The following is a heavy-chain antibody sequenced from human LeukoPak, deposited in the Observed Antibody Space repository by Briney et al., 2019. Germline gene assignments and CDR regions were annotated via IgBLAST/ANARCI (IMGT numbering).Heavy chain of an antibody. CDR3: ARDSDGITIFGVVAGYDAFDI. D-gene: IGHD3-3*01. V-gene: IGHV3-33*01. Sequence: PGRSLRLSCAASGISFSSYGMHWVRQAPGKGLEWVAVIGYDGSNKYYADSVKGRFTISRDNSKNTLYLQMNSLRAEDTAVYYCARDSDGITIFGVVAGYDAFDIWGQGTMVTVSS. CDR1: GISFSSYG. CDR2: IGYDGSNK. J-gene: IGHJ3*02.